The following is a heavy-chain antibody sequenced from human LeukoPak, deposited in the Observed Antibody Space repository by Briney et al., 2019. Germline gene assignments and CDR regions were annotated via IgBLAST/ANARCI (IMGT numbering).Heavy chain of an antibody. CDR2: IYYSGST. V-gene: IGHV4-39*07. CDR3: ASSPYVTGHGYFDY. D-gene: IGHD2-21*02. CDR1: GGSISSSSYY. Sequence: SETLSLTCTVSGGSISSSSYYWGWIRQPPGKGLEWIGSIYYSGSTYYNPSLKSRVTISVDTSKNRFSLKLSSVTAADTAVYYCASSPYVTGHGYFDYWGQGTLVTVSS. J-gene: IGHJ4*02.